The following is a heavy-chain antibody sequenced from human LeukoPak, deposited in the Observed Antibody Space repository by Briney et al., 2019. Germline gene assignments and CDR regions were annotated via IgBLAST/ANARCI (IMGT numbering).Heavy chain of an antibody. D-gene: IGHD3-22*01. V-gene: IGHV4-61*02. CDR1: GGSISSGSYY. J-gene: IGHJ5*02. CDR2: IYTSGST. Sequence: PSETLSLTCTVSGGSISSGSYYWSWIRQPAGKGLEWIGRIYTSGSTNYNPSLKSRVTMSVDTSKNQFSLKLSSVTAADTAVYYCARYYDSSGYASFDPWGQGTLVTVSS. CDR3: ARYYDSSGYASFDP.